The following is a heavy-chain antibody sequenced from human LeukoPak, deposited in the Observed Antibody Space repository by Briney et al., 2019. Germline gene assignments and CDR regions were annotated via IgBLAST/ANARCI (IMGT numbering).Heavy chain of an antibody. CDR2: ISGSGGST. CDR1: GFTVSTSY. J-gene: IGHJ4*02. V-gene: IGHV3-21*01. Sequence: GGSLRLSCLASGFTVSTSYMSWVRQAPGKGLEWVSAISGSGGSTYYADSVKGRFTISRDNAKNSLYLQMNSLRAEDTAVYYCARDGSGSYYFDYWGQGTLVTVSS. CDR3: ARDGSGSYYFDY. D-gene: IGHD1-26*01.